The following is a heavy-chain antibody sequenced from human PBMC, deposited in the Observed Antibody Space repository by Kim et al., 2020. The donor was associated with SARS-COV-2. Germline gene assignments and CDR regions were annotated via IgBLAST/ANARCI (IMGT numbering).Heavy chain of an antibody. V-gene: IGHV4-39*01. D-gene: IGHD3-22*01. Sequence: SETLSLTCTVSGGSISSSSYYWGWIRQPPGKGLEWIGSIYYSGSTYYNPSLKSRVTISVDTSKNQFSLKLSSVTAADTALYYCAKQDSRAKYFQHWGQGTLVTVSS. CDR1: GGSISSSSYY. CDR2: IYYSGST. CDR3: AKQDSRAKYFQH. J-gene: IGHJ1*01.